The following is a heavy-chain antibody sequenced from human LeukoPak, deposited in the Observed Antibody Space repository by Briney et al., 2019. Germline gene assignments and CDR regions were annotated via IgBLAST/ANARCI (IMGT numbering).Heavy chain of an antibody. J-gene: IGHJ3*02. D-gene: IGHD4-17*01. Sequence: ASVKVSCKASGYTFTSYGISWVRQAPGQGLEWMGWINPNSGGTNYAQKFQGRVTMTRDTSISTAYMELSRLRSDDTAVYYCARAGYGDPGAFDIWGQGTMVTVSS. CDR1: GYTFTSYG. CDR3: ARAGYGDPGAFDI. V-gene: IGHV1-2*02. CDR2: INPNSGGT.